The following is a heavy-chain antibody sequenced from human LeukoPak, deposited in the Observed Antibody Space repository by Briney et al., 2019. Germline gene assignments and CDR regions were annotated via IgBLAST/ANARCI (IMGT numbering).Heavy chain of an antibody. Sequence: GGSLRLSCAASGFTFSSYEMNWVRQAPGKGLVWVSRINSDGSSTSYADSVKGRFTISRDNAKNTLYLQMNSLRAEDTAVYYCARGGIAVVDGGRRFDYWGQGTLVTVSS. J-gene: IGHJ4*02. D-gene: IGHD6-19*01. V-gene: IGHV3-74*01. CDR2: INSDGSST. CDR1: GFTFSSYE. CDR3: ARGGIAVVDGGRRFDY.